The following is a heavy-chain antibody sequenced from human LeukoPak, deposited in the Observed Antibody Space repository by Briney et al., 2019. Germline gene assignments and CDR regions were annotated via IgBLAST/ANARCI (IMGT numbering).Heavy chain of an antibody. CDR3: ARETYNWNPLFDY. V-gene: IGHV4-61*05. CDR1: GVSISSRSYY. J-gene: IGHJ4*02. Sequence: KSSETLSLTCTVSGVSISSRSYYWAWLRQPPGKGLEWIGYIYYSGSTNYNTSLKSRVTMSVDTSKNQFSLKLSSVTAADTAVYYCARETYNWNPLFDYWGQGTLVTVSS. D-gene: IGHD1-20*01. CDR2: IYYSGST.